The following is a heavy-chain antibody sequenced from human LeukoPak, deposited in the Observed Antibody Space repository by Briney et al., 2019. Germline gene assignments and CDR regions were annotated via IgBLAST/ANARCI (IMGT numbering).Heavy chain of an antibody. V-gene: IGHV3-21*01. Sequence: PGGSLRLSCAASGFTFSSYSMTWVRQAPGKGLEWVSSISSSSSYIYYADSVKGGFTISRDNAKNSLYLQMNSLRAEDTAVYYCARSYSSSWYYFDYWGQGTLVTVSS. CDR3: ARSYSSSWYYFDY. CDR2: ISSSSSYI. CDR1: GFTFSSYS. J-gene: IGHJ4*02. D-gene: IGHD6-13*01.